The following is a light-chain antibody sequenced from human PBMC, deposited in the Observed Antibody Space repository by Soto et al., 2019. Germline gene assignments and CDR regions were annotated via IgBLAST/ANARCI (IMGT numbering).Light chain of an antibody. CDR2: DDR. CDR1: NIGSRS. Sequence: ELTQPPSVSVAPGQTASISCGGNNIGSRSVHWYQQKPGQAPVLVVYDDRDRPSGIPERFAGSNSGKTATLTISRVEAGDESVYYCQVWDSTSDHNVFGTGTKVTVL. CDR3: QVWDSTSDHNV. J-gene: IGLJ1*01. V-gene: IGLV3-21*02.